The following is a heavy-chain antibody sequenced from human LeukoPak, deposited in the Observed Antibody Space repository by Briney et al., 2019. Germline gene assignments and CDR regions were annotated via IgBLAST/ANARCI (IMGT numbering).Heavy chain of an antibody. V-gene: IGHV4-59*01. CDR2: IYYSGST. CDR3: ARDRDGDNWFDP. J-gene: IGHJ5*02. CDR1: GGSISSYY. D-gene: IGHD5-24*01. Sequence: SETLSLTCTVSGGSISSYYWSWIRQPPGKGLEWIGYIYYSGSTNYNPSLKSRVTISVDTSKNQFSLKLTSVTAADTAVYYCARDRDGDNWFDPWGQGTLVTVSS.